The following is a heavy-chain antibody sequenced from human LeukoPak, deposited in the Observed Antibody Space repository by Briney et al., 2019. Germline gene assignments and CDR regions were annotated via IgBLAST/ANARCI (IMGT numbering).Heavy chain of an antibody. CDR1: GGSISSSTYY. V-gene: IGHV4-39*01. J-gene: IGHJ4*02. CDR2: IYYSGNT. D-gene: IGHD3-16*01. CDR3: VRPWGY. Sequence: SETLSLTCTVSGGSISSSTYYWGWFRQPPGKGLEWIGSIYYSGNTYYNPSLKSRVTVSVDTSKNQFSLKLSSVTAADTAVYYCVRPWGYWGEGTLVTVSS.